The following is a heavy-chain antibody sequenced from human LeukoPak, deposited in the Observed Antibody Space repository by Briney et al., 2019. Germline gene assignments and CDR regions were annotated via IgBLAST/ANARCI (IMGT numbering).Heavy chain of an antibody. D-gene: IGHD3-22*01. CDR1: GYTFTGYY. J-gene: IGHJ4*02. Sequence: ASVKVSCKASGYTFTGYYMHWVRQAPGQVLVWMGWINPNSGGTNYAQKLQGRVTMTRDTSISTAYMELSRLRSDDTAVYYCARTSTLYDSSGYYGTWGQGTLVTVSS. CDR3: ARTSTLYDSSGYYGT. V-gene: IGHV1-2*02. CDR2: INPNSGGT.